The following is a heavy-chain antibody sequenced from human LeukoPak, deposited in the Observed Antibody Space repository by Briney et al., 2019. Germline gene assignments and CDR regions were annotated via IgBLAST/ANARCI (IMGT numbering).Heavy chain of an antibody. J-gene: IGHJ4*02. CDR1: GFTFSSYA. V-gene: IGHV3-23*01. Sequence: GGSLRLSCAASGFTFSSYAMSWVRQAPGKGLEGVSAISGSGGSTYYADSVKGRFTISRDNSKNTLYLQMNSLRAEDTAVYYCAKFGIPLWSHFDYWGQGTLVTVSS. D-gene: IGHD5-18*01. CDR3: AKFGIPLWSHFDY. CDR2: ISGSGGST.